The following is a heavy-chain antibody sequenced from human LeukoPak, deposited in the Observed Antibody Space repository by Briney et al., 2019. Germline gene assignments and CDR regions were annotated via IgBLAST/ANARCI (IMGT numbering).Heavy chain of an antibody. CDR2: ISSSSSYI. CDR3: ARDPTVDIVATIAWFDP. D-gene: IGHD5-12*01. V-gene: IGHV3-21*01. Sequence: GGSLRLSCAASGFTFSSYSMNWVRQAPGKGLEWVSSISSSSSYIYYADSVKGRFTISRDNAKNSLYLQMNSLRAEDTAVYYCARDPTVDIVATIAWFDPWAREPWSPSPQ. CDR1: GFTFSSYS. J-gene: IGHJ5*02.